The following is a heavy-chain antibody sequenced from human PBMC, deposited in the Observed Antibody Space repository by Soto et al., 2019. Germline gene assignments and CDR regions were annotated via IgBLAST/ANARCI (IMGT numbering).Heavy chain of an antibody. CDR2: IRYGGNT. Sequence: SETLSLTCTVSGGSVRSSNYYWAWIRQPPGKGLEWIGSIRYGGNTYSNPSLKSRLTISVDTSNNHISLRLSSVTAADTAVYYCARNKRSAVDVWGQGTKVTVSS. V-gene: IGHV4-39*02. CDR1: GGSVRSSNYY. CDR3: ARNKRSAVDV. J-gene: IGHJ6*02.